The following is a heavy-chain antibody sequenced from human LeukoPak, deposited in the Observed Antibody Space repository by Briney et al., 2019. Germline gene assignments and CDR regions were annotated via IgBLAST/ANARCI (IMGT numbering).Heavy chain of an antibody. CDR3: ARGEEKATITALDS. J-gene: IGHJ4*02. D-gene: IGHD5-24*01. CDR1: GFTFSNYD. CDR2: ISSSSSYI. V-gene: IGHV3-21*04. Sequence: GGSLRLSCAASGFTFSNYDMHWVRQAPGKGLEWVSAISSSSSYIYYADSIKGRFTISRDNAKNSLYLQMNSLRAVGTAVYFCARGEEKATITALDSWGQGTLVTVSS.